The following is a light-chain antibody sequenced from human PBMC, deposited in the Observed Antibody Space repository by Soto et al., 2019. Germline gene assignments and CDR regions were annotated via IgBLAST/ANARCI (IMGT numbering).Light chain of an antibody. V-gene: IGLV2-14*01. CDR1: SSDIGGYNY. CDR3: TTFKTSSTVVV. CDR2: GVN. Sequence: QSALTQPASVSGSPGQSITISCTGTSSDIGGYNYVSWYQQYPGKAPKLTIFGVNDRPSGVSNRYSGSKSGTTASLTISGLQAEEEADYYCTTFKTSSTVVVFGGGTKLTVL. J-gene: IGLJ2*01.